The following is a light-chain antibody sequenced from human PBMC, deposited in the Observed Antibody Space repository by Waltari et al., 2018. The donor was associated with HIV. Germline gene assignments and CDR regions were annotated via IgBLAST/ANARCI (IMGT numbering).Light chain of an antibody. CDR2: RNN. V-gene: IGLV1-47*01. J-gene: IGLJ3*02. CDR1: SSNIGSNY. Sequence: QSVLTPPPSASGTPGQRVTISCSGSSSNIGSNYVYWYQQLPGTAPKLLIYRNNQRPSGVPDRFSGSKSGTSASLAISGLRSEDEADYYCAAWDESLSGRVFGGGTKLTVL. CDR3: AAWDESLSGRV.